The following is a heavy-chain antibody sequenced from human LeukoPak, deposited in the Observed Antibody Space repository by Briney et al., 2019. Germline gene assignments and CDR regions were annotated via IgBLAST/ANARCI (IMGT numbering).Heavy chain of an antibody. Sequence: SETLSLTCTVSGGSISGYYWSWIRQPPGKGLEWIGNIFYSGSTYYSPSLKSRVTISVDTSKNQFSLKLSSVTAADTAVYYCATEYSSGWYPKYYFDYWGQGTLVTVSS. J-gene: IGHJ4*02. CDR2: IFYSGST. V-gene: IGHV4-59*12. D-gene: IGHD6-19*01. CDR3: ATEYSSGWYPKYYFDY. CDR1: GGSISGYY.